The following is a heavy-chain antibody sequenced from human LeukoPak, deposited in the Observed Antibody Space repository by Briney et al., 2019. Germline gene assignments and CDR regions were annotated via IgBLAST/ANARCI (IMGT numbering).Heavy chain of an antibody. V-gene: IGHV3-53*01. J-gene: IGHJ4*02. D-gene: IGHD2-15*01. CDR2: IYSGGST. CDR3: ARDGRLTPFEY. CDR1: GFTVSSNY. Sequence: PGGSLRLSCAASGFTVSSNYMSWVRQAPGKGLEWVSVIYSGGSTYYADSVKGRFTISRDSSKNTLYLQMNSLRAEDTAVYYCARDGRLTPFEYWGQGTLVTVSS.